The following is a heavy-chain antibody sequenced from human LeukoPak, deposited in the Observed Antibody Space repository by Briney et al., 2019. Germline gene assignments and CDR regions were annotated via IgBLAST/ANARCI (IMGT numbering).Heavy chain of an antibody. CDR3: ARGQYTYTHPPRMDV. V-gene: IGHV4-59*01. D-gene: IGHD5-18*01. CDR1: GGSISNYY. Sequence: SETLSLTCTVSGGSISNYYWSWIRQPPGKGLEWIGFISNSGSTNYNPSLKSRVTISVDTSKNQFSLKLSSVTAADTAMYYCARGQYTYTHPPRMDVWGRGTTVTISS. J-gene: IGHJ6*04. CDR2: ISNSGST.